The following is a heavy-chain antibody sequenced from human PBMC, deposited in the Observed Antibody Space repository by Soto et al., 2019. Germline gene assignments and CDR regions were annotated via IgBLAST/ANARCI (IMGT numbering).Heavy chain of an antibody. CDR2: IRSNTDGGTP. CDR1: GFTFTNAW. CDR3: TTEGRD. J-gene: IGHJ4*02. Sequence: EAQLVESGGGLVKPGGSLTLSCTASGFTFTNAWMSWVRQAPGKGLEWVGRIRSNTDGGTPDYTAPVTGRFIISRDDSKNTVSLQMNSLKTEDTGVYYCTTEGRDWGRGTLVTVSS. V-gene: IGHV3-15*05.